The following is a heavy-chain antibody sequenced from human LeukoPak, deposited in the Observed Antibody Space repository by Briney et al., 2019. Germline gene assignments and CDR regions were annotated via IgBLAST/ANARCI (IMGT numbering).Heavy chain of an antibody. J-gene: IGHJ4*02. CDR2: IKSKTDGGTT. V-gene: IGHV3-15*01. CDR3: ASYGSGSHDY. D-gene: IGHD3-10*01. CDR1: GFTFSSYW. Sequence: NPGGSLRLSCAASGFTFSSYWMSWVRQAPGKGLEWVGRIKSKTDGGTTDYAAPVKGRFTISRDDSKNTVYLQMNSLKTEDTAVYYCASYGSGSHDYWGQGSLVTVSS.